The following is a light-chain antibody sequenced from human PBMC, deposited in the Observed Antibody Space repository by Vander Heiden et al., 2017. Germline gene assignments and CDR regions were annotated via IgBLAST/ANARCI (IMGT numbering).Light chain of an antibody. J-gene: IGLJ1*01. Sequence: QSALTQPRSLSGSPGQSVTISCTGTSSDVGGYNYVSWYQQHPGKAPKLMIYDVSKRPSGVPDRFSGSKSGNTASLTISGLQAEDEADYYCCSYAGSYNYVFGTGTKFTVL. CDR2: DVS. CDR1: SSDVGGYNY. CDR3: CSYAGSYNYV. V-gene: IGLV2-11*01.